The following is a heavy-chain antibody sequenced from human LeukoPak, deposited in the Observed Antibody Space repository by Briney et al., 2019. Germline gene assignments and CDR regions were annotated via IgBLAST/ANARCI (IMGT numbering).Heavy chain of an antibody. J-gene: IGHJ3*02. Sequence: PSETLSLTCTVSGDSVSSNNYYWSWIRQPPGKGLEWIGYIASSDSTKYNPSLESRVTISLDTSKNHFSLKLSSVTAADTAVYYCARGPRRDGYKFAFDIWGQGTMVTVSS. CDR1: GDSVSSNNYY. CDR3: ARGPRRDGYKFAFDI. D-gene: IGHD5-24*01. V-gene: IGHV4-61*03. CDR2: IASSDST.